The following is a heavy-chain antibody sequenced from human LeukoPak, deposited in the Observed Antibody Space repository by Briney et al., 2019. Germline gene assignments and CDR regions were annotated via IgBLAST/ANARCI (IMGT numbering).Heavy chain of an antibody. Sequence: GGSLRLSCGTSGXTFXNYPMSWVRQAPXXXLEWVSAISNDGGDTKYADSVKGRFTISRDNSRNTLYLQMKSLRVEDTAIYYCGRDWKLDYWGQGSLVTVSS. CDR3: GRDWKLDY. CDR2: ISNDGGDT. J-gene: IGHJ4*02. D-gene: IGHD1-1*01. CDR1: GXTFXNYP. V-gene: IGHV3-23*01.